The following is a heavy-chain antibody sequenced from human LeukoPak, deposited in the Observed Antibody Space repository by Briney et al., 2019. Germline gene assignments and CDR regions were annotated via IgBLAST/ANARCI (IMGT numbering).Heavy chain of an antibody. CDR1: GGSISSSNW. CDR3: ARAAGIAVAGSFDY. CDR2: IFHSGST. J-gene: IGHJ4*02. Sequence: SGTLSLTCAVSGGSISSSNWWSWVRQPPGKGLEWIGEIFHSGSTNYNPSLKSRVTISVDKSKNQFSLKLSSVTAADTAVYYCARAAGIAVAGSFDYWGQGTLVTVSS. D-gene: IGHD6-19*01. V-gene: IGHV4-4*02.